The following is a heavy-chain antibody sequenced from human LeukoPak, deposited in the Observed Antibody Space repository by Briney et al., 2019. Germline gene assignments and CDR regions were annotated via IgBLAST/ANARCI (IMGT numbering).Heavy chain of an antibody. Sequence: GGSLRLSCAASGFTFSSYSMNWVRQAPGKGLEWVSSISSSSSYIYYADSVKGRFTISKDNAKNSLYLQMNSLRAEDTAVYYCARANRVFSYYYYYMDVWGKGITVTISS. CDR2: ISSSSSYI. D-gene: IGHD1/OR15-1a*01. J-gene: IGHJ6*03. V-gene: IGHV3-21*04. CDR3: ARANRVFSYYYYYMDV. CDR1: GFTFSSYS.